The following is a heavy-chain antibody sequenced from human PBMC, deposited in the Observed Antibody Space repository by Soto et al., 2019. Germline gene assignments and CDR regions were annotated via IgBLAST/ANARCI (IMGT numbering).Heavy chain of an antibody. CDR2: ITSSSSTI. V-gene: IGHV3-48*02. J-gene: IGHJ4*02. CDR1: GFTFTSNS. CDR3: ARGRVGTAYFDY. Sequence: EVQLVESGGGLLQPGGSLRLSCAASGFTFTSNSMNWVRQAPGKGLEWISYITSSSSTIYYADSVKGRFTISRDNAKNSLYLQMNSLRDDDTAVYYCARGRVGTAYFDYWGQGALVTVSS. D-gene: IGHD2-21*02.